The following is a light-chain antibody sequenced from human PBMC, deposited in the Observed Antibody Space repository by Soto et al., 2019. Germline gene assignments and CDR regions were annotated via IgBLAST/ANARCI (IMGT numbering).Light chain of an antibody. CDR2: GAS. J-gene: IGKJ1*01. CDR3: QQYGSSPVT. CDR1: QSVRSSY. Sequence: EIVLTQSPGTLSLSPGERATLSCRASQSVRSSYLAWYQQKPGQAPMLLIYGASSRATGIPDRFSGSGSATDFTLTISRLEPEDFAVYYCQQYGSSPVTFGQGTKVEIK. V-gene: IGKV3-20*01.